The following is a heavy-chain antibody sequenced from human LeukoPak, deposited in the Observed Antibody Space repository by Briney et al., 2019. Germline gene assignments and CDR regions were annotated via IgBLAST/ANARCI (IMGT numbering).Heavy chain of an antibody. CDR3: AKEGSSGFDY. Sequence: GGSLRLSCAASGFTFDDYAMHWVRQAPGKGLEWVSGISWNSGSIGYADSVKGRFTISRDNARNSLCLQMNSLRAEDTALYYCAKEGSSGFDYWGQGTLVTVSS. V-gene: IGHV3-9*01. CDR2: ISWNSGSI. CDR1: GFTFDDYA. D-gene: IGHD6-19*01. J-gene: IGHJ4*02.